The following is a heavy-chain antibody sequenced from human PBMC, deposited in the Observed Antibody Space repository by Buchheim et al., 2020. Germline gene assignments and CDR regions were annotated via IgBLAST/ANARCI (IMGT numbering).Heavy chain of an antibody. V-gene: IGHV1-46*01. CDR3: AKDRGAAAGTSPGY. D-gene: IGHD6-13*01. CDR1: GYTFTSCY. J-gene: IGHJ4*02. Sequence: QVQLVQSGAEVKKPGASVKVSCKASGYTFTSCYVHWVRQAPGQGLEWMGIINPSGAGTSYSQKFQGRVTMTRDTSKSTVYMELSSLRSEDTAVYYCAKDRGAAAGTSPGYWGQGTL. CDR2: INPSGAGT.